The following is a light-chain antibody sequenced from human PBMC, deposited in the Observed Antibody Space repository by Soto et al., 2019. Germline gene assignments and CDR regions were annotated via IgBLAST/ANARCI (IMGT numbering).Light chain of an antibody. V-gene: IGLV2-8*01. Sequence: QSVLTQPPSASGSPGQSVTISCTGTSSDIGVSNYVSWYQQHPGKAPKLMIFEVSERPSGVPDRFSGSKSGNTASLTVSGLQAEDEADYFCSSYAGTNDGVFGGGTQLTVL. J-gene: IGLJ2*01. CDR3: SSYAGTNDGV. CDR2: EVS. CDR1: SSDIGVSNY.